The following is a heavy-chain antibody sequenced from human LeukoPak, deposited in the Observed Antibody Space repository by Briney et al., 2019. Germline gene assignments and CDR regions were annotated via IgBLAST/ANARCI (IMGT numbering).Heavy chain of an antibody. CDR2: IFHSGRT. CDR1: GGSISSHY. V-gene: IGHV4-59*04. Sequence: SETLSLTCTVSGGSISSHYWSWIRQPPEKGLEWIGSIFHSGRTFYNPSLKSRVTISVDTSKNQFSLKLSSVTAADTAVYYCARGGPWELSHRDYFDYWGQGTLVTVSS. J-gene: IGHJ4*02. CDR3: ARGGPWELSHRDYFDY. D-gene: IGHD1-26*01.